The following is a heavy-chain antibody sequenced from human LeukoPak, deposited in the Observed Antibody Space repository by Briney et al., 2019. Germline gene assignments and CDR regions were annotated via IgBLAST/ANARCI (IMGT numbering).Heavy chain of an antibody. CDR1: GYSFTSYV. V-gene: IGHV1-18*01. D-gene: IGHD3-22*01. CDR3: ARDRTYSYDSSGQDAFGI. J-gene: IGHJ3*02. Sequence: ASVKVSCKASGYSFTSYVITWVRQAPGQGLEWMGWISGYNGNTNYAQKVKGRVTMTTETSTRTAYMELRSLRSDDTAVYYCARDRTYSYDSSGQDAFGIWGQGTIVTVSS. CDR2: ISGYNGNT.